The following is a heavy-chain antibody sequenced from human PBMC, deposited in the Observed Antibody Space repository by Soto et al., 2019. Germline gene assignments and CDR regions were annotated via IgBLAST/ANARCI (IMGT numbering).Heavy chain of an antibody. V-gene: IGHV1-2*04. CDR3: ARIVPSEQLAKSFWFDP. CDR1: GYTFNGYY. Sequence: ASVKVSCKASGYTFNGYYMHWVRQAPGQGLEWMGWINPNSGGTNYAQKFQGWVTMTRDTSISTAYMELSRLRSDDTAVYYCARIVPSEQLAKSFWFDPWGQGTLVTVSS. D-gene: IGHD6-6*01. J-gene: IGHJ5*02. CDR2: INPNSGGT.